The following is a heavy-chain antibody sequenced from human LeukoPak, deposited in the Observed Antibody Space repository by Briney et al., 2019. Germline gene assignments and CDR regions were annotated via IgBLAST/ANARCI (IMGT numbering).Heavy chain of an antibody. CDR1: GGSISSSSYY. CDR2: IYYSGST. D-gene: IGHD2-15*01. CDR3: ARPPRYCSGGSCYSGGFDY. J-gene: IGHJ4*02. Sequence: SETLSLTCTVSGGSISSSSYYWGWIRQPPGKGLEWIGSIYYSGSTYYSPSLKSRVTISVDTSKNQFSLKLSSVTAADTAVYYCARPPRYCSGGSCYSGGFDYWGQGTLVTVSS. V-gene: IGHV4-39*01.